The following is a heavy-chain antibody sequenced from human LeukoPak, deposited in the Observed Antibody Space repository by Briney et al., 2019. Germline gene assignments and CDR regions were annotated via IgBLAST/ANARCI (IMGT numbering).Heavy chain of an antibody. V-gene: IGHV3-23*01. CDR2: INGDAASI. D-gene: IGHD3-10*01. CDR1: GFTFSSYA. J-gene: IGHJ4*02. Sequence: GGSLRLSCAASGFTFSSYAMSWVRQAPGQGLEGVSLINGDAASIYYADSVKGRFTISRDNSKNTLYLQMNTLRADDTAVYYCAKKGYNYVTRSYCDFCGQGTLVTVSS. CDR3: AKKGYNYVTRSYCDF.